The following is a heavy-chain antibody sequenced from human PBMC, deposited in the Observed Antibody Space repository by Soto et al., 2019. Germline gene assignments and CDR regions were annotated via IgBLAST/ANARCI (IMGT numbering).Heavy chain of an antibody. CDR3: AKDGQQLLSWAFDY. V-gene: IGHV3-30*18. CDR1: GFTFSSYG. CDR2: ISYDGSNK. Sequence: SLRLSCAASGFTFSSYGMHWVRQAPGKGLEWVAVISYDGSNKYYADSVKGRFTISRDNSKNTLYLQMNSLRAEDTAVYYCAKDGQQLLSWAFDYWGQGTLVTV. D-gene: IGHD6-13*01. J-gene: IGHJ4*02.